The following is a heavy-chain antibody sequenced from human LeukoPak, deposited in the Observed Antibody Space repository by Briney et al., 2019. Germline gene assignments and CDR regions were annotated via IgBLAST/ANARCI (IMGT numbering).Heavy chain of an antibody. CDR2: MNPNSGNT. J-gene: IGHJ5*02. CDR1: GYTFTSYD. D-gene: IGHD6-6*01. Sequence: ASVKVSCKASGYTFTSYDINWVRQATGQGLEWMGWMNPNSGNTGYAQKFQGRVTITRNTSISTAYMKLSSLRSEDTAVYYCARGLGIAALPNWFDPWGQGTLVTVSS. V-gene: IGHV1-8*03. CDR3: ARGLGIAALPNWFDP.